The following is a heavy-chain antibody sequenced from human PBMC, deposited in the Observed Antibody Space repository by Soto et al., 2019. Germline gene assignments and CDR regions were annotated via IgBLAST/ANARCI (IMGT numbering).Heavy chain of an antibody. Sequence: GASVKVSCKASGFTFTSSAVQWVRQARGQRLEWIGWIVVGSGNTNYAQKFQERVTITRDMSTSTAYMELSSLRSEDTAVYYCAREGVETYVAWGWFDPWGQGTLVTVSS. J-gene: IGHJ5*02. CDR1: GFTFTSSA. CDR2: IVVGSGNT. V-gene: IGHV1-58*01. CDR3: AREGVETYVAWGWFDP. D-gene: IGHD3-16*01.